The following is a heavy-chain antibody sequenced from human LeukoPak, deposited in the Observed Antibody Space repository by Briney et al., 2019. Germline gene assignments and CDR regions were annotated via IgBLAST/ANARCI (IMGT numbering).Heavy chain of an antibody. J-gene: IGHJ6*02. CDR2: IGTAADT. CDR3: ARASACGAPSCNLHLGFYYGFDV. V-gene: IGHV3-13*01. Sequence: GGSLRLSCAASGFTFSSYDMHWVRQVIGEGLQWVSGIGTAADTYYVGSVKGRSTISRENAKNSLYLQMNNLRAGDTAVYYCARASACGAPSCNLHLGFYYGFDVWGQGTTVTVSS. CDR1: GFTFSSYD. D-gene: IGHD2-21*01.